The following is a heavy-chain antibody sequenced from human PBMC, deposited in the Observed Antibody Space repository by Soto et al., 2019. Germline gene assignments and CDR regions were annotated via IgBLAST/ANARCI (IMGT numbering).Heavy chain of an antibody. CDR2: IYYSGST. Sequence: QLQLQESGPGLVKPSETLSLTCTVSGGSISRNSYYWGWIRQPPGKGLEWIGSIYYSGSTYYNVSLXSXVXIXXDPSKNQFALKLSAVTAADTAVYYCATLWFGESGYWGQGTLVTVSS. CDR1: GGSISRNSYY. J-gene: IGHJ4*02. V-gene: IGHV4-39*01. CDR3: ATLWFGESGY. D-gene: IGHD3-10*01.